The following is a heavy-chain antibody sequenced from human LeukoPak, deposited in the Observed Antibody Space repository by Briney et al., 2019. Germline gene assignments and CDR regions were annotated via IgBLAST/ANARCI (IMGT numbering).Heavy chain of an antibody. CDR2: ISSNGGST. J-gene: IGHJ4*02. D-gene: IGHD6-19*01. V-gene: IGHV3-64*01. CDR1: GFTFSSYA. Sequence: GGSLRLSCAASGFTFSSYAMHWVRQAPGKGLEYVSAISSNGGSTYYANSVKGRFTISRDNSKNTLYPQMGSLRAEDMAVYYCARGGSGWYPYYFDYWGQGTLVTVSS. CDR3: ARGGSGWYPYYFDY.